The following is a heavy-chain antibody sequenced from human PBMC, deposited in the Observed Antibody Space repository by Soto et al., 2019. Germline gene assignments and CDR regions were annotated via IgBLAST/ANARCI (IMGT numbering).Heavy chain of an antibody. CDR1: GGSISSYY. Sequence: SDTLSLTCTVSGGSISSYYWSWIRQSPGKGLEWIGYIYYSGSTNYNPSLKSRVTISVDTSKNQFSLKLSSVTAADTAVYYCARGGISGASCLFDYWGQGTLVNVSS. CDR3: ARGGISGASCLFDY. J-gene: IGHJ4*02. D-gene: IGHD2-15*01. V-gene: IGHV4-59*01. CDR2: IYYSGST.